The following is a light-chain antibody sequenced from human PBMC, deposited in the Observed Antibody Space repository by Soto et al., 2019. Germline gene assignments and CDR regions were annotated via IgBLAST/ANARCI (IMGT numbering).Light chain of an antibody. CDR1: QSVSRSY. CDR3: KKSGSSQIN. Sequence: EIVLAPSPATLSLSPVYISPLSCVSSQSVSRSYLAWYKQEPGLAPRLIIYDASTRATGIKDRFSGSGSGKDFTITIRRMENEDFEVYYCKKSGSSQINCGKGKRLEIK. CDR2: DAS. V-gene: IGKV3D-20*01. J-gene: IGKJ5*01.